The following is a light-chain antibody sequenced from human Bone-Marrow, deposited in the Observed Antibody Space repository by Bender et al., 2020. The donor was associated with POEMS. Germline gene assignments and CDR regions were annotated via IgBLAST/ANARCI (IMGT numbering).Light chain of an antibody. CDR3: SSYVISPGVV. CDR1: SSDVGRYDY. CDR2: DVS. Sequence: QSVLTQPASVSGSPGQSITISCTGSSSDVGRYDYVSWYQHHPGKAPKLLIYDVSNRPPGISIRFSGSKSDNTASLTISRLQVDDEADYFCSSYVISPGVVFGGGTKLTVL. J-gene: IGLJ2*01. V-gene: IGLV2-14*03.